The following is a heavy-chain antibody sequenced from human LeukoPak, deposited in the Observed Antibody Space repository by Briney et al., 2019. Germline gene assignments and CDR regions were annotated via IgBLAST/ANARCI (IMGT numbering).Heavy chain of an antibody. D-gene: IGHD3-22*01. J-gene: IGHJ4*02. CDR3: ARDRKGTYYYDSSGYNLIDY. V-gene: IGHV1-2*02. CDR1: GYTFTNYG. CDR2: LNPNSGGT. Sequence: ASVKVSCKASGYTFTNYGISWVRQAPGQGLEWMGWLNPNSGGTNYAQKFQGRVTMTRDTSISTAYMELSRLRSDDTAVYYCARDRKGTYYYDSSGYNLIDYWGQGTLVTVSS.